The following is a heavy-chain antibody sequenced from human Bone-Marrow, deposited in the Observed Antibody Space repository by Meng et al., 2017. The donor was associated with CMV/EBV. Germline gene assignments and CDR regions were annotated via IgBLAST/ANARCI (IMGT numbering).Heavy chain of an antibody. J-gene: IGHJ4*02. Sequence: SETLSLTCTVSGGSISSGDYYWSWIRQPPGKGLEWIGYIYYSGSTYYKPSLKSRVTISKDTSKNQFSLNLSSVTAADTAVYYCASSHIWLIALAGTRFNYWGQGSLVTVSS. V-gene: IGHV4-30-4*08. CDR2: IYYSGST. CDR3: ASSHIWLIALAGTRFNY. CDR1: GGSISSGDYY. D-gene: IGHD6-19*01.